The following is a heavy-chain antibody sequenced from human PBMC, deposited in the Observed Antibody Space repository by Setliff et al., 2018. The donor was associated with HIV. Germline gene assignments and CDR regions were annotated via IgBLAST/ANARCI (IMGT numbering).Heavy chain of an antibody. Sequence: ASVKVSCKTSGYTFTGYYIHWVRQVPGQGLEWMGRINPNTGGTDYAQKFQGRVTMTGDTSISTAYMELSRLRTDDTAVYYCARDFTYDYDSSGPGWGQGTLVTVSS. J-gene: IGHJ4*02. CDR3: ARDFTYDYDSSGPG. CDR1: GYTFTGYY. D-gene: IGHD3-22*01. V-gene: IGHV1-2*06. CDR2: INPNTGGT.